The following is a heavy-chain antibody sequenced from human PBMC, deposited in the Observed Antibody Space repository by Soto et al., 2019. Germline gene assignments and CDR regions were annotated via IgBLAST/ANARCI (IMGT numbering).Heavy chain of an antibody. D-gene: IGHD4-17*01. CDR2: INQDGSER. V-gene: IGHV3-7*03. Sequence: PGGSLRLSCAGSGLTFRNDWLSWVRQAPGKGLEWVANINQDGSERYYVDSVRGRFTISRDNVENSLYLQMNSLKTEDTAIYYCTHDYGDYRYYFDYWGQGTLVTVSS. CDR3: THDYGDYRYYFDY. J-gene: IGHJ4*02. CDR1: GLTFRNDW.